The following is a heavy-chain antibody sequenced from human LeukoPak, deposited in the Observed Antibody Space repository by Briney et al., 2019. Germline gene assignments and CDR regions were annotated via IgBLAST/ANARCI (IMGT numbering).Heavy chain of an antibody. CDR3: ARMLGYCSSTSCYGYVWFDP. Sequence: PPASVKVSCKASGYTFTSYDINWVRQAPGQGLEWMGWISAYNGNTNYAQKLQGRVTMTTDTSTSTAYMELRSLRSDDTAVYYCARMLGYCSSTSCYGYVWFDPWGQGTLVTVSS. D-gene: IGHD2-2*01. CDR1: GYTFTSYD. CDR2: ISAYNGNT. J-gene: IGHJ5*02. V-gene: IGHV1-18*01.